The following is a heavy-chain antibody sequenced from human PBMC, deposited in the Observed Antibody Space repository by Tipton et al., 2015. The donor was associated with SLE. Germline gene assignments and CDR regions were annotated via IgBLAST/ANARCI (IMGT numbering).Heavy chain of an antibody. CDR1: GFIFSSYG. J-gene: IGHJ4*02. CDR2: IWYDGSNK. V-gene: IGHV3-30*18. Sequence: SLRLSCATSGFIFSSYGMHWVRQAPGKGLEWVAVIWYDGSNKYYADSVKGRFTISRDNSKNTLYLQMNSLRAEDTAVYYCAKSGGIVVVPAAIDGWGQGTLVTVSS. CDR3: AKSGGIVVVPAAIDG. D-gene: IGHD2-2*02.